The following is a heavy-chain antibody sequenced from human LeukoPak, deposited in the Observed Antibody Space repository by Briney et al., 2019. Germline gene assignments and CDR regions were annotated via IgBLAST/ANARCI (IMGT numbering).Heavy chain of an antibody. D-gene: IGHD3-10*01. Sequence: SETLSLTCAVYGGSFSGYYWSWIRQPPGKGLEWIGEINHSGSTNYNPSLKSRVTISVDTSKNQFSLKLSSVTAADTAVYYCALIPDYYYGSGGYYNYWGQGTLVTVSS. CDR2: INHSGST. J-gene: IGHJ4*02. CDR1: GGSFSGYY. V-gene: IGHV4-34*01. CDR3: ALIPDYYYGSGGYYNY.